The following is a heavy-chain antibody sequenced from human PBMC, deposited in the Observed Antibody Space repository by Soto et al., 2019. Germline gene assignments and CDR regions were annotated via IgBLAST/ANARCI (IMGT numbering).Heavy chain of an antibody. CDR1: GGSISSYD. CDR2: IYYSGST. J-gene: IGHJ4*02. V-gene: IGHV4-59*01. CDR3: ERDGDSSGWQIDY. Sequence: SETLSLTSSVSGGSISSYDWSWIRQPPGKGLEWIGYIYYSGSTNYNPSLKSRVTISVDTSKNQFSLKLSSVTAADTAVYYCERDGDSSGWQIDYWGQGTLVTVSS. D-gene: IGHD6-19*01.